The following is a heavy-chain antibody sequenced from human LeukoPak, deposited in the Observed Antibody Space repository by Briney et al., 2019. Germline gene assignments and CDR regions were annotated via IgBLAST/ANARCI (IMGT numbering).Heavy chain of an antibody. V-gene: IGHV3-48*01. Sequence: GGSLRLSCAASGFTFSSYSMNWVRQAPGKGLEWVSYISSSSSTIYYADSVKGRFTISRDNAKNSLYLQMNSLRAEDTAVYYCARDPYSGSPSSMGYWGQGALVTVSS. CDR2: ISSSSSTI. CDR1: GFTFSSYS. J-gene: IGHJ4*02. CDR3: ARDPYSGSPSSMGY. D-gene: IGHD1-26*01.